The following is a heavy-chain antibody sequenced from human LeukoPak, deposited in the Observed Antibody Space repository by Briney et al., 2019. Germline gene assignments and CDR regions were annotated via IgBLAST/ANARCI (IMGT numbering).Heavy chain of an antibody. CDR2: IYYSGST. J-gene: IGHJ4*02. Sequence: PSETLSLTCTVSGGSISSSNYLWGWIRQPPGKGLEWIVSIYYSGSTYHNPSFKSRLTISVDTSKNQFSLRLSSVTAADTAMYYCARQGDSCSGGSCYARTIDYWGQGTLVTVSS. CDR3: ARQGDSCSGGSCYARTIDY. D-gene: IGHD2-15*01. V-gene: IGHV4-39*01. CDR1: GGSISSSNYL.